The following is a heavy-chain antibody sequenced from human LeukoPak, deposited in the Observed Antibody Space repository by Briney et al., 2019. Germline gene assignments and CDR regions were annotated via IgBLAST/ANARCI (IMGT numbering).Heavy chain of an antibody. J-gene: IGHJ4*02. D-gene: IGHD2-21*02. CDR3: ARDCGGDCYFGFDY. Sequence: ASVKVSCKASGGTFSSYAISWVRQAPGQGLEWMGGIIPIFGTANYAQKFQGRVTITADESTSTAYMELSSLRSEDTAVYYCARDCGGDCYFGFDYWGQGTLVTVSS. CDR1: GGTFSSYA. V-gene: IGHV1-69*13. CDR2: IIPIFGTA.